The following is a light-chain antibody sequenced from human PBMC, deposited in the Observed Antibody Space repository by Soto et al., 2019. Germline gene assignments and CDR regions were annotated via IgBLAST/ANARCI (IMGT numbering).Light chain of an antibody. V-gene: IGKV1-5*01. Sequence: DIPMTQSPSTLSASVGDRVTITCRASQSISNWLAWYQQKPGKAPKVLIYDASNLESGVPSRFSGSGSGTEFSLTISSLQPDDFATYYCQQDDSYSPYTFGQGTKLEIK. CDR3: QQDDSYSPYT. J-gene: IGKJ2*01. CDR2: DAS. CDR1: QSISNW.